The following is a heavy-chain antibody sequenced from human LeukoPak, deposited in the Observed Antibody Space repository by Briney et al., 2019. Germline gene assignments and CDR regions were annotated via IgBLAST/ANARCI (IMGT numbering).Heavy chain of an antibody. V-gene: IGHV4-39*01. Sequence: SETLSLTCTVSGGSISSSNYYWGWIRQPPGKGLEWIGSIHNSGSTDYNPSLKSRATISIDTSRTQFSLKLSSVTAADTALYYCARQKLLRYDNWGQGTLVTVSS. CDR2: IHNSGST. D-gene: IGHD4-17*01. CDR3: ARQKLLRYDN. J-gene: IGHJ4*02. CDR1: GGSISSSNYY.